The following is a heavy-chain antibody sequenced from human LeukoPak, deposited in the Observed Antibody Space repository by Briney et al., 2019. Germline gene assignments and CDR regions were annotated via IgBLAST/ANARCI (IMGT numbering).Heavy chain of an antibody. V-gene: IGHV4-59*11. Sequence: SETLSLTCTVSGASISGHYLTWIRQPPGKGLEWIGYISYIGSTNYNPSLKSRVTISVDTSKNQFSLKLSSVTAADSAVYYCARDEISINALDMWGQGTMVTVSS. CDR3: ARDEISINALDM. D-gene: IGHD1-14*01. J-gene: IGHJ3*02. CDR1: GASISGHY. CDR2: ISYIGST.